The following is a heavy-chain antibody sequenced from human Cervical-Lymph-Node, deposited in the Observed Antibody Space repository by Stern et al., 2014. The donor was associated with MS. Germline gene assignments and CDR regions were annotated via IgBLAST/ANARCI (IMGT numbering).Heavy chain of an antibody. CDR3: AKADDYAAGIDA. CDR2: LGWNSEGR. D-gene: IGHD3-16*01. CDR1: GFKFDDFA. Sequence: EVQLVESGGGMVQPGRSLRLSCEASGFKFDDFAMHWVRQAPGKGLEWVSGLGWNSEGRGYADSVQGRFTISRDNAKSSLYLQMNSLTAEYTALYYCAKADDYAAGIDAWGQGTLVVVSS. J-gene: IGHJ5*02. V-gene: IGHV3-9*01.